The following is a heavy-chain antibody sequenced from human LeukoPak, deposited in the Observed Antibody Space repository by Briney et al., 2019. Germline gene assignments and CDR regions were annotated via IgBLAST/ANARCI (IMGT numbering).Heavy chain of an antibody. D-gene: IGHD5-18*01. CDR1: GGSISSGSYY. Sequence: SETLSLTCTVSGGSISSGSYYWSWIRQPAGKGLEWIGRIYTSGSTNYNPSLKSRVTISVDTSKNQFSLKLSSVTAADTAVYYCARDTARGGAGAFDIWGQGTMVTVSS. J-gene: IGHJ3*02. CDR3: ARDTARGGAGAFDI. CDR2: IYTSGST. V-gene: IGHV4-61*02.